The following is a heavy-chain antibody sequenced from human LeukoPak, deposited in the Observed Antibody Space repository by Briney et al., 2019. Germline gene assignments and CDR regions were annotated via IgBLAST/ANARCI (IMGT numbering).Heavy chain of an antibody. CDR2: IYHSGST. Sequence: SETLSLTCTVSGGSISSSSYYWGWIRQPPGKGLEWIGSIYHSGSTYYNPSLKSRVTIAVETSKNQFSLKLSSVTAADTAVYYCARVGSSGWNKDAFDIWGQGTMVTVSS. CDR1: GGSISSSSYY. V-gene: IGHV4-39*07. J-gene: IGHJ3*02. CDR3: ARVGSSGWNKDAFDI. D-gene: IGHD6-19*01.